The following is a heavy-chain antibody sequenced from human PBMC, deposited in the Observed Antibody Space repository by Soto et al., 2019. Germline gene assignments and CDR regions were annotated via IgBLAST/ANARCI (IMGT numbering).Heavy chain of an antibody. J-gene: IGHJ6*02. CDR2: TYYRSKWYN. D-gene: IGHD7-27*01. CDR3: ARDLFGRNWGSGYYYSGMDV. V-gene: IGHV6-1*01. Sequence: PSQTLSLTCAISGDSVSSNSAAWNWIRQSPSRGLEWLGRTYYRSKWYNDYAVSVKSRITINPDTSKNQFSLQLNSVTPEDTAVYYCARDLFGRNWGSGYYYSGMDVWGQGTTVTVSS. CDR1: GDSVSSNSAA.